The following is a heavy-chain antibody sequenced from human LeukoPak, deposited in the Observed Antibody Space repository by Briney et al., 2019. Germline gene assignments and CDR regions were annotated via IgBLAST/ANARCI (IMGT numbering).Heavy chain of an antibody. Sequence: GGSLTVSCAASGFDAGFTFSNVWFSWVRQAPGKGLEWVGRIKNRGSGETTDYAALVGGRFSISRDDSQNTVFFHMRGLKAGDTGVYYCTTVATGNHGSDYWGQGTLVTVSS. CDR3: TTVATGNHGSDY. V-gene: IGHV3-15*01. CDR1: GFDAGFTFSNVW. J-gene: IGHJ4*02. CDR2: IKNRGSGETT. D-gene: IGHD1-14*01.